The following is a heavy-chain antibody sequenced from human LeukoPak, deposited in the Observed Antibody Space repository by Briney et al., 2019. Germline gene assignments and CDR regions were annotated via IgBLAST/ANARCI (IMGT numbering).Heavy chain of an antibody. CDR3: AKDSAIFGVVIIPLDY. J-gene: IGHJ4*02. CDR2: ISGSGGST. Sequence: GGSLRLSCAASGFTFSSYAMSWVRQAPGKGLEWVSAISGSGGSTYYADSVKSRFTISRDNSKNTLYLQMNSLRAEDTAVYYCAKDSAIFGVVIIPLDYWGQGTRVTVSA. CDR1: GFTFSSYA. D-gene: IGHD3-3*01. V-gene: IGHV3-23*01.